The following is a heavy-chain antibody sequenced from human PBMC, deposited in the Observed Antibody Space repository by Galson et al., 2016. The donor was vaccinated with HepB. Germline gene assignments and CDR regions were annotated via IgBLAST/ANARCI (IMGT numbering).Heavy chain of an antibody. Sequence: SLRLSCAASGFTFSNYGMHWVRQAPGKGLEWVAVTSYDGSNKYYADSVKGRFTISRDNSKNTLYLQMNSLRAEDTAVYYGATQSASTKCYWCFDPWGQGTLVTVSS. CDR3: ATQSASTKCYWCFDP. D-gene: IGHD2-2*01. CDR1: GFTFSNYG. V-gene: IGHV3-30*03. CDR2: TSYDGSNK. J-gene: IGHJ5*02.